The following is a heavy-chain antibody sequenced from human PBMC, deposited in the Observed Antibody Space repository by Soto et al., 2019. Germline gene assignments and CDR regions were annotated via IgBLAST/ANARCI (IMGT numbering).Heavy chain of an antibody. D-gene: IGHD2-21*02. CDR3: ARHKYCGGDCYGYGMDV. J-gene: IGHJ6*02. V-gene: IGHV5-51*01. CDR2: IYPGGSDT. CDR1: GYSFASYW. Sequence: GESLKIACKGSGYSFASYWIGWVRQMPGKGLEWMGIIYPGGSDTRYSPSFQGQVTISADKSITTAYLQWSSLKASDTAMYYCARHKYCGGDCYGYGMDVWGQGTTVTVSS.